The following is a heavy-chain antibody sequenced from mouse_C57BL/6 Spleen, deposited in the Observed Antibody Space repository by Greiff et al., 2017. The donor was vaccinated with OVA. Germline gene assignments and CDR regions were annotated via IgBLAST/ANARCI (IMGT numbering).Heavy chain of an antibody. Sequence: EVQRVESGGDLVKPGGSLKLSCAASGFTFSSYGMSWVRQTPVKRLEWVATISSGGSYTYYPDSVKGRFTISRDNAKNTLYLQMSSLKSEDTAMYYCARHEDGSSPYYYAMDYWGQGTSGTVSS. V-gene: IGHV5-6*01. CDR1: GFTFSSYG. CDR3: ARHEDGSSPYYYAMDY. D-gene: IGHD1-1*01. J-gene: IGHJ4*01. CDR2: ISSGGSYT.